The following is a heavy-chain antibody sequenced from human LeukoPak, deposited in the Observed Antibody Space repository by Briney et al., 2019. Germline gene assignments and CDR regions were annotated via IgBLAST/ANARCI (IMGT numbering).Heavy chain of an antibody. CDR2: IKNDAATT. V-gene: IGHV3-23*01. J-gene: IGHJ4*02. CDR1: GITFSSYA. CDR3: AKDFRDSTYYDFWSGWNYFDY. Sequence: TGGSLRLSCEASGITFSSYAMTWVRQAPGRGPEWVASIKNDAATTDYADSVKGRFTISRDNSKNTLYLQMNSLRAEDTAVYYCAKDFRDSTYYDFWSGWNYFDYWGQGTLVTVSS. D-gene: IGHD3-3*01.